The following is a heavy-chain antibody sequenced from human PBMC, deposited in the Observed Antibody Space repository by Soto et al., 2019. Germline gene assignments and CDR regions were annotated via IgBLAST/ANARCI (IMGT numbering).Heavy chain of an antibody. CDR2: TYYRSKWYN. CDR1: GDRVSSNSAP. CDR3: ARGQLVEYNWFDP. Sequence: PSPTLSLTCAISGDRVSSNSAPWNLIRQSPSRGLEWLGRTYYRSKWYNDYAVSVKSRITINPDTSKNQFSLQLNSVTPEDTAVYYCARGQLVEYNWFDPWGQGTLVTVSS. D-gene: IGHD6-13*01. J-gene: IGHJ5*02. V-gene: IGHV6-1*01.